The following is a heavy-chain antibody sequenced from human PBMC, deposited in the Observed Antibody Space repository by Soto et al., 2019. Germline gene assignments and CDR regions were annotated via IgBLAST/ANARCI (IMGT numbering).Heavy chain of an antibody. CDR2: ISYDGSNK. Sequence: GGSLRLSCAASGFTFSSYGMHWVRQAPGKGLEWVAVISYDGSNKYYADSVKGRFTISRDNSKNTLYLQMNSLRAEDTAVYYCVKGRNWASGSDYRGQGTLVTVSS. D-gene: IGHD7-27*01. J-gene: IGHJ4*02. CDR3: VKGRNWASGSDY. V-gene: IGHV3-30*18. CDR1: GFTFSSYG.